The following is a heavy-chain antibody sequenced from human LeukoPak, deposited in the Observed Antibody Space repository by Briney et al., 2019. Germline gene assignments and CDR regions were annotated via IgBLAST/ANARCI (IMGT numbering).Heavy chain of an antibody. CDR2: VNGNGGST. V-gene: IGHV3-23*01. J-gene: IGHJ4*02. CDR3: AKSLYGGCDY. D-gene: IGHD3-16*02. Sequence: HPGGSLRLPCAVSGFSFCTYAKSGARQATGEGRVWVSGVNGNGGSTSYADSVKGRFTIFRDNSKNTVYLQMNSLRVEDTAVYYCAKSLYGGCDYWGQGTVVAVSS. CDR1: GFSFCTYA.